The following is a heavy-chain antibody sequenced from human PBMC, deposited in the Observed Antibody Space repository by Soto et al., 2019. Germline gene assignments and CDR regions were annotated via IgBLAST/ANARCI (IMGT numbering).Heavy chain of an antibody. J-gene: IGHJ6*02. Sequence: QVQLQESGPGLVKPSQTLSLTCTVSGGSISSGGDFWTWIRQPPGKGLEWIGYIYYSGSTYYNPSLKSRLTKSVDTSKNQFSLKLSSVTAADTAVYYCARDRAKWKDYYYYGMDVWGQGTTVTVSS. D-gene: IGHD1-20*01. CDR2: IYYSGST. CDR1: GGSISSGGDF. V-gene: IGHV4-30-4*01. CDR3: ARDRAKWKDYYYYGMDV.